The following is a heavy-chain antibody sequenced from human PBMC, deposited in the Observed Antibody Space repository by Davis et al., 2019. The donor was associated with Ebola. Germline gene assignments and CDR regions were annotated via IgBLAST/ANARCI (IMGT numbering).Heavy chain of an antibody. J-gene: IGHJ2*01. V-gene: IGHV3-23*01. CDR3: ARRAFP. CDR1: GFTFGSYA. CDR2: ISGSGAKT. D-gene: IGHD3-16*01. Sequence: PGGSLRLSCAASGFTFGSYAMSWVRQAPGKGLEWVSTISGSGAKTYYADSVKGRFTISRDNSKDTFYLQMNSLRLDDTAVYYCARRAFPWGRGTQVTVSS.